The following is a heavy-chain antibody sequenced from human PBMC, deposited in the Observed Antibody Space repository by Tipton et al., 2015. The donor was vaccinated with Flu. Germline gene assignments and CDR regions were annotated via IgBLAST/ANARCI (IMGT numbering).Heavy chain of an antibody. CDR1: GFTFGAYA. D-gene: IGHD6-19*01. J-gene: IGHJ6*02. V-gene: IGHV3-43D*04. CDR2: VNYIGDKT. Sequence: VQLVQSGGGVVQPGRSLRLSCAASGFTFGAYAMHWVRQAPGKGLEWVSLVNYIGDKTYYADSVKGRFTISRDNSKNSLYLQMNSLRAEDTALYYCAREVPYSSGWYPPRMDVWGQGTTVTVSS. CDR3: AREVPYSSGWYPPRMDV.